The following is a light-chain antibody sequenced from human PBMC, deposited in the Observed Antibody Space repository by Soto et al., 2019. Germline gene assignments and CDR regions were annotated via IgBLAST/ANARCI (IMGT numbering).Light chain of an antibody. CDR3: QKCDYLPI. CDR2: DAS. V-gene: IGKV1-33*01. CDR1: HDITSY. J-gene: IGKJ3*01. Sequence: DIQMTQSPSSLSASVGDRVTITCQASHDITSYLNWYQHNPGKAPKLLIYDASILEAEVPSRFSGSGSGTHFTFTISSLQPEDVATYYCQKCDYLPIFGPGTTVDFK.